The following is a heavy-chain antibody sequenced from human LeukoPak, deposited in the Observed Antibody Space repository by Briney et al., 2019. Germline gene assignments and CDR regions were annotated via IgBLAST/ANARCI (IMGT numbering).Heavy chain of an antibody. D-gene: IGHD6-13*01. CDR3: AREGRSGYSSNRFDY. Sequence: SSGTLSLTCAVSGGSISSSNWWSWVRQPPGKGLEWIGEIYHSGSTNYNPSLKSRVTISVDKSKNQFSLKLSSVTAADTAVYYCAREGRSGYSSNRFDYWGQGTLVTVSS. CDR1: GGSISSSNW. V-gene: IGHV4-4*02. CDR2: IYHSGST. J-gene: IGHJ4*02.